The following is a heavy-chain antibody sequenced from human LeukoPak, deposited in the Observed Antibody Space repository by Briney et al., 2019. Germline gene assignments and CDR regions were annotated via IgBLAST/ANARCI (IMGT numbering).Heavy chain of an antibody. Sequence: GRSLRLSCAASGFTFSSYAMHCVRQAPGKGLEWVAVISYDGSNKYYADSVKGRFTISRDNSKNTLYLQMNSLRAEDTAVYYCATTPRDGYNYAFDYWGQGTLVTVSS. CDR2: ISYDGSNK. J-gene: IGHJ4*02. CDR1: GFTFSSYA. V-gene: IGHV3-30-3*01. D-gene: IGHD5-24*01. CDR3: ATTPRDGYNYAFDY.